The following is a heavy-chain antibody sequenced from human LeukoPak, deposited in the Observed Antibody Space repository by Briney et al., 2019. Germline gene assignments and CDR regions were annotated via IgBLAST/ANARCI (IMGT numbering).Heavy chain of an antibody. V-gene: IGHV4-59*12. CDR3: AREAMVRGVDY. Sequence: KSSETLSLTCTVSGGFISSYYWSWIRQPPGKGLEWIGYIYYSGSTNYNPSLKSRVTISIDTSKNQFSLKLSSVTAADTAVYYCAREAMVRGVDYWGQGTLVTVSS. CDR1: GGFISSYY. J-gene: IGHJ4*02. CDR2: IYYSGST. D-gene: IGHD3-10*01.